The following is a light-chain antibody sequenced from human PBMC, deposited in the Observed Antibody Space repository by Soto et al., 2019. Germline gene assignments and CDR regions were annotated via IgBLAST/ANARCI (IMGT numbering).Light chain of an antibody. Sequence: DIVMTQSPDSLAVSLGERATINCKSSQSVLYSSNNRNYLAWYQQQPGQPPKLLIYWASTRESGVPDRFSGSGSGTDFTLTISSLQAEDVAVYCCQQYYTTPWTFGQGTKVEIK. CDR3: QQYYTTPWT. V-gene: IGKV4-1*01. CDR2: WAS. CDR1: QSVLYSSNNRNY. J-gene: IGKJ1*01.